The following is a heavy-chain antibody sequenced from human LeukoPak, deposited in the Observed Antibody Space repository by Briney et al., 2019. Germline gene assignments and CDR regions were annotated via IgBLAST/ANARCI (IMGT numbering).Heavy chain of an antibody. V-gene: IGHV1-2*06. D-gene: IGHD5-24*01. Sequence: ASVKVSCKASGYTFTGYYIHWVRQAPGQGLERMGRINPNSGGTNYAQKFQGRVTMTRDTSISTAYMELSRLRSDDTAVYYCTRDRDGSALRFDPWGQGTLVTVSS. J-gene: IGHJ5*02. CDR2: INPNSGGT. CDR1: GYTFTGYY. CDR3: TRDRDGSALRFDP.